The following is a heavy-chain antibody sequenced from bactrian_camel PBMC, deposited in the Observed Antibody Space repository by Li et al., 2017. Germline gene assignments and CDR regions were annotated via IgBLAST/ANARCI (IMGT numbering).Heavy chain of an antibody. V-gene: IGHV3S55*01. Sequence: QLVESGGGSVQAGGSLRLSCVAAGYRWRDACMGWFRQAPGKEREEVAGIDSNDNTRYADSVQARFTISKDAAKNTLYLQMNSLKPEDTAMYYCAVGVWCLPNADFGYWGQGTQVTVS. CDR2: IDSNDNT. D-gene: IGHD5*01. CDR1: GYRWRDAC. J-gene: IGHJ6*01. CDR3: AVGVWCLPNADFGY.